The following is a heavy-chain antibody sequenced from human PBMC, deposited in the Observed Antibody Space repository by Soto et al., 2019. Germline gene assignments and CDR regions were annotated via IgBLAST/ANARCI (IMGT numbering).Heavy chain of an antibody. D-gene: IGHD6-19*01. Sequence: ETLSLTCAVYGGSFSGYYWSWIRHPPGKGLEWIGEINHSGSTNYNPSLKSRVTISVDTSKNQFSLKLSSVTAADTAVYYCARGIAVAGPSLFDYWGQGTLVTVSS. J-gene: IGHJ4*02. CDR2: INHSGST. V-gene: IGHV4-34*01. CDR3: ARGIAVAGPSLFDY. CDR1: GGSFSGYY.